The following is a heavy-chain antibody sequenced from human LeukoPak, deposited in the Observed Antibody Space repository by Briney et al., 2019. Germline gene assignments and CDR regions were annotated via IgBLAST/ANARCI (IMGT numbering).Heavy chain of an antibody. J-gene: IGHJ4*02. D-gene: IGHD3-9*01. CDR1: GGSISSGSYY. CDR2: IYTSGST. V-gene: IGHV4-61*02. Sequence: SETLSLTCTVSGGSISSGSYYWSWIRQPAGKGLEWIGRIYTSGSTNYNPSLKSRVTISVDTSKNQFSLKLSSVTATDTAVYYCARDAYYDILTDWGQGTLVTVSS. CDR3: ARDAYYDILTD.